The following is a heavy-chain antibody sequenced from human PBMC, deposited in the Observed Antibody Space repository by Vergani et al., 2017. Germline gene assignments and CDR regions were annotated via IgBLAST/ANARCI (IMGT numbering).Heavy chain of an antibody. V-gene: IGHV4-38-2*01. CDR1: GNSISSGYY. Sequence: QVQLQESGPGLVKPSETLSLTCAVSGNSISSGYYWGWIRQPPGKGLEWIGSIYHSGGAYYNPSLKGRVTISVDTSKNQFSPEVTSVTAADTAIYFCARTESFILRYFHWALWGQGTLVTVSS. D-gene: IGHD3-9*01. CDR2: IYHSGGA. CDR3: ARTESFILRYFHWAL. J-gene: IGHJ4*02.